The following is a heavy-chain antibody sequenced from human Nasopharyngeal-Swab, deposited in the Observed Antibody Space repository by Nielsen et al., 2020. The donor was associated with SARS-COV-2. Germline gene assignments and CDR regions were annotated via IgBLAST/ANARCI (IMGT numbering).Heavy chain of an antibody. J-gene: IGHJ4*02. D-gene: IGHD1-26*01. CDR3: ARDGGSYFDY. CDR2: IYSGGST. Sequence: GESPKISCAASGFTVSSNYMNWVRQAPGQGLEWVSVIYSGGSTYYADSVKGRFTISRDNSKNTLYLQMNSLRAEDTAVYYCARDGGSYFDYWGQGTLVTVSS. V-gene: IGHV3-66*01. CDR1: GFTVSSNY.